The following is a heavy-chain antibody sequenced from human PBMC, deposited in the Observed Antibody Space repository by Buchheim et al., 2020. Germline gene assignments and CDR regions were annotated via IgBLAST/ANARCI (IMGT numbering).Heavy chain of an antibody. CDR1: GFTFSSYS. Sequence: EVQLVESGGGLVQPGGSLRLSCAASGFTFSSYSMNWVRQAPGKGLEWVSYISSSSSSIYYADSVKGRFTISRDNAKHSLYLQLNSMRDEDTAVDYCARGYCSSTSCDYGMDVWGQGT. D-gene: IGHD2-2*01. J-gene: IGHJ6*02. CDR2: ISSSSSSI. CDR3: ARGYCSSTSCDYGMDV. V-gene: IGHV3-48*02.